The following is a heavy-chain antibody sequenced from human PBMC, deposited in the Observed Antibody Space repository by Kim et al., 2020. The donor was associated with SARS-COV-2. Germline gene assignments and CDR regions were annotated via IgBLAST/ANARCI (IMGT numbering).Heavy chain of an antibody. CDR1: GDSVSSNSAA. Sequence: SQTLSLTCAISGDSVSSNSAAWNWIRQSPSRGLEWLGRTYYRSKWYNDYAVSVKSRITINPDTSKNQFSLQLNSVTPEDTAVYYCARDRVYSGWSRGDWFDPWGQGTLVTVSS. CDR2: TYYRSKWYN. V-gene: IGHV6-1*01. D-gene: IGHD6-19*01. J-gene: IGHJ5*02. CDR3: ARDRVYSGWSRGDWFDP.